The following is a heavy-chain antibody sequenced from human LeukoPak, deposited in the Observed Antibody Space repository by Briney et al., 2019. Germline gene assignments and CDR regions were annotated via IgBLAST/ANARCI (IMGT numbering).Heavy chain of an antibody. CDR3: ARGRSSSWNVVDY. J-gene: IGHJ4*02. CDR2: INAGNGNT. CDR1: GYTFTSYA. Sequence: ASVKVSCKASGYTFTSYAMHWVRQAPGQRLEWIGWINAGNGNTKYSQKFQGRVTITRDTSASTAYMELSSLRSEDTAVYYCARGRSSSWNVVDYWGQGTLVTVSS. V-gene: IGHV1-3*01. D-gene: IGHD6-13*01.